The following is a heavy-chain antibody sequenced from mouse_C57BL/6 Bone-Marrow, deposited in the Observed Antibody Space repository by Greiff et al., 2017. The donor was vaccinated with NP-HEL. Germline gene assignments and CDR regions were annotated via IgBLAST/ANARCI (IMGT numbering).Heavy chain of an antibody. CDR3: ARRGHYYGSSYFDY. V-gene: IGHV1-64*01. CDR2: IHPNSGST. CDR1: GYTFTSYW. J-gene: IGHJ2*01. D-gene: IGHD1-1*01. Sequence: VQLQQSGAELVKPGASVKLSCKASGYTFTSYWMHWVKQRPGQGLEWIGMIHPNSGSTNYNEKFKSKATLTVDKSSSTAYMQLSSLTSEDSAVYYCARRGHYYGSSYFDYWGQGTTLTVSS.